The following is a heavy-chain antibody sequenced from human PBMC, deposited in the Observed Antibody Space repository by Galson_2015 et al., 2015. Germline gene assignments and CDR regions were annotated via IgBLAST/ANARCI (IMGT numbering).Heavy chain of an antibody. D-gene: IGHD1-26*01. V-gene: IGHV3-33*01. CDR3: ARAWELDY. J-gene: IGHJ4*02. CDR2: IWYDGNYK. Sequence: SLRLSCAASGFTFSSSGMHLVRQAPGKGLEWVALIWYDGNYKYYADSVKGRFTISRDTSKNTLYLQMNSLRAEDTAVYYCARAWELDYWGQGTLVTVSS. CDR1: GFTFSSSG.